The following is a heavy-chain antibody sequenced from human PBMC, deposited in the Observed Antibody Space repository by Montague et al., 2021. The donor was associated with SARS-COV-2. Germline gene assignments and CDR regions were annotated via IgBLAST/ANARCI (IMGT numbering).Heavy chain of an antibody. Sequence: SETLSLTCTVSGDSVSSSDHYWGWIRQPPGKGPEWLGIVYYSGYTYYNPSVKGRVTISIDASKNQFSLKLNSLTATDMAIYHCARRRLREDYFDFWGQGTLLTVSS. CDR3: ARRRLREDYFDF. CDR1: GDSVSSSDHY. D-gene: IGHD4-17*01. V-gene: IGHV4-39*01. J-gene: IGHJ4*02. CDR2: VYYSGYT.